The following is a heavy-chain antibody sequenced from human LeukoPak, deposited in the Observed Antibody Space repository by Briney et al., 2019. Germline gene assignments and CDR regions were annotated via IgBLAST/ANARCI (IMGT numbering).Heavy chain of an antibody. V-gene: IGHV4-34*01. J-gene: IGHJ5*02. CDR1: GGSFSGYY. CDR2: INHSGNT. CDR3: ARQKFWSGYHGWFDP. D-gene: IGHD3-3*01. Sequence: PSETLSLTCAVYGGSFSGYYWSWIRQPPGKGLEWIGEINHSGNTNYNPSLKSRVTISVDTSKNQFSLKLSSVTAADTAVYYCARQKFWSGYHGWFDPWGQGTLVTVSS.